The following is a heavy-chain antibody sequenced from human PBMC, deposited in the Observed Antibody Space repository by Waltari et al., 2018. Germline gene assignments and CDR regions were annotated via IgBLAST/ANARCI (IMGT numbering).Heavy chain of an antibody. V-gene: IGHV3-15*07. CDR2: IKSKPDDVTT. CDR3: TTLDKNWPLDY. J-gene: IGHJ4*02. D-gene: IGHD1-1*01. CDR1: GFSFNDTW. Sequence: EVQLVESGGGLVKPGGSLRLSCAVSGFSFNDTWVNWVRQAPGKVLDLLGLIKSKPDDVTTYYSAPVKGRFTISRDDSNATRYLQMNSLKTEDTAFYYCTTLDKNWPLDYWGQGTLVTVSS.